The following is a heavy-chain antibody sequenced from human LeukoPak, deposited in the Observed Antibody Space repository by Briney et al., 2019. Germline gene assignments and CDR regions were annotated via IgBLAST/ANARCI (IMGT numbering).Heavy chain of an antibody. CDR1: GFTVSTNQ. J-gene: IGHJ4*02. D-gene: IGHD2-2*01. Sequence: GGSLRLSCAASGFTVSTNQMSWVRQAPGKGLEWVANIKQDGSAKYYVDSVKGRFTISRDNAKNSLYLQMDSLRVEDTATYYCARWRGSTSERSDYWGQGTLVTVSS. CDR3: ARWRGSTSERSDY. CDR2: IKQDGSAK. V-gene: IGHV3-7*01.